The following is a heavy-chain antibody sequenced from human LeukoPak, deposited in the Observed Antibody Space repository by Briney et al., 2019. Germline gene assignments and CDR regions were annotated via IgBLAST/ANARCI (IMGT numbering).Heavy chain of an antibody. CDR2: MNPNSGNT. CDR3: ATPVVPAADSENDY. J-gene: IGHJ4*02. CDR1: GYTFTSYD. D-gene: IGHD2-2*01. V-gene: IGHV1-8*01. Sequence: AAVKVSCKASGYTFTSYDINWVRQATGHGLEWMGWMNPNSGNTGYAQKFQGRVTMTRNTSISTAYMELSSLKSEDTAVYYCATPVVPAADSENDYWGQGTLVTVSS.